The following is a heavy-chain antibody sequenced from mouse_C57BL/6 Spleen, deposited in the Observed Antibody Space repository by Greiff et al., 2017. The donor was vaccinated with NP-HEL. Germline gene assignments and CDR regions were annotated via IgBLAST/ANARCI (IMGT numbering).Heavy chain of an antibody. CDR3: ARGSDYYGSSWYFDV. V-gene: IGHV1-47*01. CDR2: FHPYNDDT. CDR1: GYTFTTYP. J-gene: IGHJ1*03. Sequence: QVQLQQSGAELVKPGASVKMSCKASGYTFTTYPIEWMKQNHGKSLEWIGNFHPYNDDTKYNEKFKGKATLTVEKSSSSVYLELSRLTSDDSAVYNCARGSDYYGSSWYFDVWGTGTTVTVSS. D-gene: IGHD1-1*01.